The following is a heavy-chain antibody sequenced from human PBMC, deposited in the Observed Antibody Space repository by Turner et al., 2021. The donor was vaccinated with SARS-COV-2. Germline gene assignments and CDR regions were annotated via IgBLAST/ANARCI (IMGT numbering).Heavy chain of an antibody. V-gene: IGHV3-11*06. Sequence: QVQLVESGGGLVKPGGSLRLSCAASGFTFSDYFMSWIRQAPGKGLEWVSYISCSTSYTNYADSVKGRFTISRDNAKNSLYLQMNSLRAEDTAVYYCARPKFPYYYYGMDVWGQGTTVTVPS. CDR3: ARPKFPYYYYGMDV. J-gene: IGHJ6*02. CDR2: ISCSTSYT. CDR1: GFTFSDYF. D-gene: IGHD2-21*01.